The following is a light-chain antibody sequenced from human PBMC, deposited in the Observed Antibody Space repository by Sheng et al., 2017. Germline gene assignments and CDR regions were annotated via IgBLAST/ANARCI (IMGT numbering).Light chain of an antibody. CDR2: ELS. CDR3: MEAASWT. J-gene: IGKJ1*01. Sequence: DVVMTQSPLSLPVTLGQPASISCRSSQSLLRSDGSTYLTWFQQRPGQSPRRLIYELSKRDSGVPDRFSGSGSGTDFTLKISRVEAEDVGVYYCMEAASWTFGQGTEGGN. V-gene: IGKV2-30*02. CDR1: QSLLRSDGSTY.